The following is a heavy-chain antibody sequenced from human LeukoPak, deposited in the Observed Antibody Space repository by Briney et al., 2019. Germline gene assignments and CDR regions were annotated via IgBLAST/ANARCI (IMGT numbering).Heavy chain of an antibody. Sequence: GGSLRLSCVASGFTFSFYSMNWVRQAPGKGLEWVSSISRSSSYIHYAYSVRGRFTIARDNAKNSLYLQMNSLRAEDTAVYYCARDGDTAMVTDYWGQGTLVTVSS. D-gene: IGHD5-18*01. J-gene: IGHJ4*02. CDR1: GFTFSFYS. CDR3: ARDGDTAMVTDY. CDR2: ISRSSSYI. V-gene: IGHV3-21*01.